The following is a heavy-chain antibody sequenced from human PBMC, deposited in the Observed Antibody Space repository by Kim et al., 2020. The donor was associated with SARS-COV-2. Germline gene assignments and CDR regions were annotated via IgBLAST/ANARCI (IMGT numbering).Heavy chain of an antibody. Sequence: ASVKVSCKASGYTFTSYGISWVRQAPGQGLEWMGWISAYNGNTKYAQKLQGRVTMTTDTSTSTAYMELRSLRSDDTAVYYCARGLWFGELLFGNYYYYGMDVWGQGTTVTVSS. D-gene: IGHD3-10*01. V-gene: IGHV1-18*01. CDR3: ARGLWFGELLFGNYYYYGMDV. CDR1: GYTFTSYG. J-gene: IGHJ6*02. CDR2: ISAYNGNT.